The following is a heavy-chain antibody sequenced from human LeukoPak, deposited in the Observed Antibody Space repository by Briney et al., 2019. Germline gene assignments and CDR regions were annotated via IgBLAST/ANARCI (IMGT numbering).Heavy chain of an antibody. Sequence: GGSLRLSCAASGFTVSTNYMSWVRQAPGKGLEWVSVMYSGGATYYADSVKGRFTIPRHNSENTLYLQMNSLRPEDTAVYYCARADSQGNWYFDLWGRGTLVAVSS. J-gene: IGHJ2*01. V-gene: IGHV3-53*04. CDR1: GFTVSTNY. CDR3: ARADSQGNWYFDL. D-gene: IGHD3-10*01. CDR2: MYSGGAT.